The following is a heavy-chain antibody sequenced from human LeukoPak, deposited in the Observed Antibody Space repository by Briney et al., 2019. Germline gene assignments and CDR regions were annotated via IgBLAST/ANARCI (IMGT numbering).Heavy chain of an antibody. J-gene: IGHJ4*02. Sequence: PSETLSLTCTVSGGSISSGGYYWSWIRQPPGKGLEWIGYIYHSGSTYYNPSLKSRVTISVDTSKNQFSLKLSSVTAADTAVYYCARTHCGGDCYGFDYWGQGTLVTVSS. D-gene: IGHD2-21*02. CDR2: IYHSGST. CDR1: GGSISSGGYY. CDR3: ARTHCGGDCYGFDY. V-gene: IGHV4-61*08.